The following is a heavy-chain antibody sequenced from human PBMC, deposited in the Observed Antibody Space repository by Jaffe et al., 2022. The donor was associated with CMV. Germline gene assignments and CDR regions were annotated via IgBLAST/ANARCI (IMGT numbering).Heavy chain of an antibody. CDR1: GGSISSYY. V-gene: IGHV4-59*01. CDR2: IYYSGST. D-gene: IGHD6-13*01. CDR3: ARVQQPQNWFDP. J-gene: IGHJ5*02. Sequence: QVQLQESGPGLVKPSETLSLTCTVSGGSISSYYWSWIRQPPGKGLEWIGYIYYSGSTNYNPSLKSRVTISVDTSKNQFSLKLSSVTAADTAVYYCARVQQPQNWFDPWGQGTLVTVSS.